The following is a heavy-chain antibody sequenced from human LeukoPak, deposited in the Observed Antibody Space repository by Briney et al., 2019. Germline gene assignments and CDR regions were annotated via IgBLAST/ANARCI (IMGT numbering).Heavy chain of an antibody. V-gene: IGHV1-2*04. CDR1: GYTFTGYY. CDR3: ARDVGRGSFDP. CDR2: INPNSGGT. J-gene: IGHJ5*02. D-gene: IGHD1-26*01. Sequence: GASVKVSCKASGYTFTGYYMHWVRQAPGQGLEWMGWINPNSGGTNYAQKFQGWVTMTRDTSISTAHMELSRLRSDDTAVYYCARDVGRGSFDPWGQGTLVTVSS.